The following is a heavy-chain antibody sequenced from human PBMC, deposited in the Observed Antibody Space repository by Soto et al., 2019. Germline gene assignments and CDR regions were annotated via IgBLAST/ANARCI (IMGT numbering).Heavy chain of an antibody. Sequence: SETLSLTCTVSAGSIRSGSSYWSWVRQPPGKGLDWIGFIYYTGGTNYNPSLKGRVTISIDTSKNQCSLKLTSVSAADTAVYYCVRDREYCTNGVCYRSIDYWGQGTLVTVSS. J-gene: IGHJ4*02. CDR1: AGSIRSGSSY. CDR3: VRDREYCTNGVCYRSIDY. V-gene: IGHV4-61*01. CDR2: IYYTGGT. D-gene: IGHD2-8*01.